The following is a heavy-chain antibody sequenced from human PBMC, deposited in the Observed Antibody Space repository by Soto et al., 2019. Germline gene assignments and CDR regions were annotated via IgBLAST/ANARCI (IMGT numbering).Heavy chain of an antibody. CDR3: AKVRVGCSSTSCYGFDY. CDR2: ISGSGGST. CDR1: GFTFSSYA. V-gene: IGHV3-23*01. D-gene: IGHD2-2*01. J-gene: IGHJ4*02. Sequence: EVQLLESGGGLVQPGGSLRLSCAASGFTFSSYAMSWVRQAPGKGLAWVSAISGSGGSTYYADSVKGRFTISRDNSKNTLYLQMNSLRVEDTAVYYCAKVRVGCSSTSCYGFDYWGQGTLVTVSS.